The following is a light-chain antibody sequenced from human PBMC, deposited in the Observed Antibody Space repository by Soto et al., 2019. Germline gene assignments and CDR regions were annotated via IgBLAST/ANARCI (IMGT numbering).Light chain of an antibody. CDR3: LQHHSYPLT. J-gene: IGKJ4*01. CDR1: QTISSW. V-gene: IGKV1-5*03. Sequence: DIQMTQSPSTLSGSVGDRVTITCRASQTISSWLAWYQQKPGKAPKLLIYKASTLKSGVPSRFSGSGSGTEFTLTISSLQPEDFATYYCLQHHSYPLTFGGGTKVDIK. CDR2: KAS.